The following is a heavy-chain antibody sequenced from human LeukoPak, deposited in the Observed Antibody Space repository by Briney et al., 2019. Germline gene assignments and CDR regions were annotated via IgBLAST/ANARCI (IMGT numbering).Heavy chain of an antibody. CDR1: GFTFSSYG. V-gene: IGHV3-30*18. CDR3: AKVLGSSHYFTT. J-gene: IGHJ4*02. CDR2: ISYDGSNK. D-gene: IGHD1-26*01. Sequence: GGSLRLSCAASGFTFSSYGMHWVRQAPGKGLEWVAVISYDGSNKYYADSVKGRFTISRDNSKNTLYLQMNSLRAEDTAVYYCAKVLGSSHYFTTGAREPWSPSPQ.